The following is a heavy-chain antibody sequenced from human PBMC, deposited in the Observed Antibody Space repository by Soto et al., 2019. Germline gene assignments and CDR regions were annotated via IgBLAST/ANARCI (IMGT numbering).Heavy chain of an antibody. J-gene: IGHJ4*02. CDR2: INHSGST. V-gene: IGHV4-34*01. Sequence: SETLSLTCAVYGGSFSGYYWSWIRQPPGKGLEWIGEINHSGSTNYNPSLKSRVNISVDTSKNQFSLKLSSVTAADTAVYYCARGTVNSSGYRNKYYFDYWGQGTLVTVSS. D-gene: IGHD3-22*01. CDR3: ARGTVNSSGYRNKYYFDY. CDR1: GGSFSGYY.